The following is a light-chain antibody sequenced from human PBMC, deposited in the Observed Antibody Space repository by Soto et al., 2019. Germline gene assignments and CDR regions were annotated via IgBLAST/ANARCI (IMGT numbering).Light chain of an antibody. J-gene: IGKJ3*01. Sequence: EFVLTQSQASLSLSPGEGATLSCRASQSVGNYLAWYQQKPGQAPRLLIYDASNRATGIPARFSGSGYGTDFTLTISSLEPEDFAVYYCHQRRNWLFSFGPGTKADMK. CDR3: HQRRNWLFS. V-gene: IGKV3-11*01. CDR2: DAS. CDR1: QSVGNY.